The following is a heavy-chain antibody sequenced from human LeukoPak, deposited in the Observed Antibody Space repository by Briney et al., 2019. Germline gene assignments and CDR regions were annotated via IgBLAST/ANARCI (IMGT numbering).Heavy chain of an antibody. J-gene: IGHJ4*02. V-gene: IGHV3-9*01. CDR2: ISWNSGSI. D-gene: IGHD3-9*01. CDR3: AKGLNYDILTGPDY. Sequence: GRSLRLSCATSGFTFDDYAMHWVRQAPGKGLEWVSGISWNSGSIGYADSVKGRFTTSRDNAKNSLYLQMNSLRAEDTALYYCAKGLNYDILTGPDYWGQGTLVTVSS. CDR1: GFTFDDYA.